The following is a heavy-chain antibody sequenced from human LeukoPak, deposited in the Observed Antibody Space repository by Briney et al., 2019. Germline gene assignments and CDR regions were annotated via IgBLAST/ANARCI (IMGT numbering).Heavy chain of an antibody. V-gene: IGHV1-69*02. CDR1: GGTFSSYT. J-gene: IGHJ5*02. CDR2: IIPILGIA. CDR3: ARVGEWTPYNWFDP. Sequence: GASVKVSCKASGGTFSSYTISWVRQAPGQGLEWMGRIIPILGIANYAQKFQGRVTITADKSTSTAYMELSSLRSEDTAVYYCARVGEWTPYNWFDPWGQGTLVTVSS. D-gene: IGHD3-10*01.